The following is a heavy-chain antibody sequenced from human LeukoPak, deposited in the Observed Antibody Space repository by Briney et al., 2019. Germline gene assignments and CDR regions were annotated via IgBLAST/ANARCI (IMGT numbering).Heavy chain of an antibody. CDR3: ARDLLVPPGC. CDR2: ISYDGSNK. J-gene: IGHJ4*02. V-gene: IGHV3-30*04. Sequence: PGGSLRLSCAASGFTFSSYAMHWVRQAPGKGLEWVAVISYDGSNKYYADSVKGRFTISRDNSKNTLYLQMNSLRAEDTAVYYCARDLLVPPGCWGQGTLVTVSS. CDR1: GFTFSSYA. D-gene: IGHD6-13*01.